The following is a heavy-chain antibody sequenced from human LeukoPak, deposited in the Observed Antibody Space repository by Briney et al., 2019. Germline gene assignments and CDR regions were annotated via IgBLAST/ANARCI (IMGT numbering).Heavy chain of an antibody. D-gene: IGHD7-27*01. CDR3: ARAKANWGSGDY. J-gene: IGHJ4*02. CDR2: INPNTGGT. V-gene: IGHV1-2*02. CDR1: EYTFTDYY. Sequence: ASVKVSCKASEYTFTDYYVHWVRQAPGQGLEWMGWINPNTGGTNYAQKFQGRVTMTRDTFISTGYMDLSGLRSDDTAVYYCARAKANWGSGDYWGQGTLVTVSS.